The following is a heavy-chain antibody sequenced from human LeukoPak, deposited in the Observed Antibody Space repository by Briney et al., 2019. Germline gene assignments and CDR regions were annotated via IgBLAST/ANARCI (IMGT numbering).Heavy chain of an antibody. Sequence: ASVKVSCKASGGTFSSYAISWVRQAPGQGLEWMGGIIPIFGTANYAQKFQGRVMITTDESTSTAYMELSSLRSEDTAVYYCATLPRYYYDSSGNGGYWGQGTLVTVSS. CDR1: GGTFSSYA. J-gene: IGHJ4*02. CDR2: IIPIFGTA. D-gene: IGHD3-22*01. V-gene: IGHV1-69*05. CDR3: ATLPRYYYDSSGNGGY.